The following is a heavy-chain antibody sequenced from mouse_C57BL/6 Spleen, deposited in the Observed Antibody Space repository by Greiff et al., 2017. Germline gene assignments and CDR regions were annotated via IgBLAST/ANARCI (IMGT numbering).Heavy chain of an antibody. D-gene: IGHD1-1*01. CDR3: AIRDGSPWFAY. CDR1: GYTFTSYG. J-gene: IGHJ3*01. V-gene: IGHV1-81*01. Sequence: VQGVESGAELARPGASVKLSCKASGYTFTSYGISWVKQRTGQGLEWIGEIYPRSGNTYYNEKFKGKATLTADKSSRTAYMELRSLTSEDSAVYFCAIRDGSPWFAYWGQGTLVTVSA. CDR2: IYPRSGNT.